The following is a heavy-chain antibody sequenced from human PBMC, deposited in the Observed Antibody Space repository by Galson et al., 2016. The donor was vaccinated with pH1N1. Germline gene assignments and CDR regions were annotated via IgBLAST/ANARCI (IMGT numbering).Heavy chain of an antibody. CDR3: ARDRCDWSGFYLDD. CDR1: GYTFSSFA. CDR2: ISPVFGKT. Sequence: SVKVSCKASGYTFSSFAISWVRQAPGQGLEWMGWISPVFGKTIYEQKFQGRVTMTTDASTSTAYMELGSLRSDATAVYYCARDRCDWSGFYLDDWGQGALVTVSS. D-gene: IGHD3-3*01. V-gene: IGHV1-18*04. J-gene: IGHJ4*02.